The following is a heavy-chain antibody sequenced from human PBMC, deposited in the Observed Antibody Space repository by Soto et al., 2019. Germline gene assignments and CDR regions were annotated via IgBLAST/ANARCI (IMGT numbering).Heavy chain of an antibody. Sequence: GESLKISCAASGFTFSSYWMSRVRQAPGKGLEWVANIKQDGSEKYYVDSVKGRFTISRDNAKNSLYLQMNSLRAEDTAVYYCARDPNIVLVPAALRSYYYYYGMDVWGQGTTVTVSS. V-gene: IGHV3-7*01. CDR3: ARDPNIVLVPAALRSYYYYYGMDV. CDR1: GFTFSSYW. J-gene: IGHJ6*02. D-gene: IGHD2-2*01. CDR2: IKQDGSEK.